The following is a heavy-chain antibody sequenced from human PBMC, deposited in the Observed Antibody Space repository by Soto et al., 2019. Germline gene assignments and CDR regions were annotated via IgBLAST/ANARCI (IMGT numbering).Heavy chain of an antibody. J-gene: IGHJ6*02. CDR3: ARDLGAAAAGTYGMDV. CDR1: GYTFTGYY. D-gene: IGHD6-13*01. V-gene: IGHV1-2*04. Sequence: ASVKVSCKASGYTFTGYYMHWVRQAPGQGLEWMGWINPNSGGTNYAQKFQGWVTMTRDTSISTAYMELSRLRSDDTAVYYCARDLGAAAAGTYGMDVLGQGTTVTVSS. CDR2: INPNSGGT.